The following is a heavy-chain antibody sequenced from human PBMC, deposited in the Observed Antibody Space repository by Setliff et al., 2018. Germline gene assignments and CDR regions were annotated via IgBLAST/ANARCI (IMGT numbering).Heavy chain of an antibody. J-gene: IGHJ4*02. CDR1: GGSFSDYY. D-gene: IGHD2-2*01. Sequence: PSETLSLTCTVYGGSFSDYYWGWVRQPPGKGLEWIGEINHSGSTNYIPSLKSRLTISVDTSKNRFSLRLSSVTAADTAVCYCVRELDCPTIPSCYGGQAEFDSWGQGTLVTVSS. CDR3: VRELDCPTIPSCYGGQAEFDS. CDR2: INHSGST. V-gene: IGHV4-34*01.